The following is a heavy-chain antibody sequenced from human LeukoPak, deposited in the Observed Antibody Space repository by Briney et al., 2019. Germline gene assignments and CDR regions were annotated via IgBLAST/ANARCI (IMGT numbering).Heavy chain of an antibody. CDR2: ISSSSSYI. J-gene: IGHJ4*02. CDR1: GFTFSSYS. V-gene: IGHV3-21*01. CDR3: ARGGDGYKYYFDY. Sequence: GGSLRLSCAASGFTFSSYSMNWVRQAPGKGLEWVSSISSSSSYIYYADSVKGRFTISRDNAKNSLYLQMNSLRAEDTAVYYCARGGDGYKYYFDYWGQGTLVTVSS. D-gene: IGHD5-24*01.